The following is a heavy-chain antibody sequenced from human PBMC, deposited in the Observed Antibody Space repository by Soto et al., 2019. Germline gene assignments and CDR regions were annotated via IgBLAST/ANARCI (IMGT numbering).Heavy chain of an antibody. J-gene: IGHJ3*02. CDR3: ARVPWQWLGGYAFDI. V-gene: IGHV4-59*08. D-gene: IGHD6-19*01. CDR1: GGSISSYY. Sequence: SETLSLTCTVSGGSISSYYWSWIRQPPGKGLEWIGYIYYTGSTNYNPSLKSRVTISVDTSKNQFSLKLSSVTAAETAVYYCARVPWQWLGGYAFDIWGQGTMVTVS. CDR2: IYYTGST.